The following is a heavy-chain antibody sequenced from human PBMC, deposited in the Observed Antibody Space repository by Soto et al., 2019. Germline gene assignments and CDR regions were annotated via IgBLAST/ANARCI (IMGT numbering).Heavy chain of an antibody. Sequence: GGSLRLSCAASGFTFSSYWMHWVRQAPGKGLVWVSRINPDGSATNYADSVKGRFTISRDNAKNTLYLQMNSLRAEDTAVFYCGRGGSDAPMAPGYWGQGTLVTVSS. J-gene: IGHJ4*02. CDR3: GRGGSDAPMAPGY. CDR1: GFTFSSYW. CDR2: INPDGSAT. D-gene: IGHD5-18*01. V-gene: IGHV3-74*01.